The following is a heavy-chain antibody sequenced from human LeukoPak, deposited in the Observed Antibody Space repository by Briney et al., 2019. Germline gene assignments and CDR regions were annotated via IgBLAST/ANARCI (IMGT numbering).Heavy chain of an antibody. D-gene: IGHD3-10*01. V-gene: IGHV1-18*01. CDR3: ARVRDYGSGSYYNSPNYYYYYMDV. J-gene: IGHJ6*03. CDR2: ISAYNGNT. Sequence: ASVKVSCKASGYTFTSYGISWVRQAPGQGLEWMGWISAYNGNTNYAQKLQGRVTMTTDTSTSTAYMELRSLRSDDTAVYYCARVRDYGSGSYYNSPNYYYYYMDVWGKGTTVTISS. CDR1: GYTFTSYG.